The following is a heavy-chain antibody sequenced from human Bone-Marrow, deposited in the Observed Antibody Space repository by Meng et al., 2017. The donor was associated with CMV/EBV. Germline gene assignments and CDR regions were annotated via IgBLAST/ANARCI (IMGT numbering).Heavy chain of an antibody. CDR2: ISSSSSYI. J-gene: IGHJ5*02. CDR3: ARLNDGLSNWFDP. Sequence: GGSLRLSCAASGFTFSSYSMNWVRQAPGKGLEWVSSISSSSSYIYYADSVKGRFTISRDNAKNSLYLQMNSLRAEDTAVYYCARLNDGLSNWFDPWGQGTLVTVSS. D-gene: IGHD3-16*01. V-gene: IGHV3-21*04. CDR1: GFTFSSYS.